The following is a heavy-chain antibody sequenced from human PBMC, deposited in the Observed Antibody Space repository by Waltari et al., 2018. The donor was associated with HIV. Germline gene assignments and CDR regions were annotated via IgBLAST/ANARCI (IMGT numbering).Heavy chain of an antibody. CDR2: ISTYSGHT. CDR1: GYTFTSYG. CDR3: ARRVLQRPVEDWLDP. V-gene: IGHV1-18*01. J-gene: IGHJ5*02. D-gene: IGHD6-25*01. Sequence: QVQLVQSGAEVKKPGASVKVSCKASGYTFTSYGISWVRQAPGQGLEWMGWISTYSGHTDYGQRLQGRVTMTTDTSTTTAYMELRSLRSDDTAVYYCARRVLQRPVEDWLDPWGQGTLVTVSS.